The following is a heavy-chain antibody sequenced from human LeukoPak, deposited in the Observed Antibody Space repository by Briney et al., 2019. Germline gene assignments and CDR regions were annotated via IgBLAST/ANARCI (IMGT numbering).Heavy chain of an antibody. J-gene: IGHJ4*02. D-gene: IGHD2-2*01. CDR2: ISSSGSTI. Sequence: PGGSLRLSCAASGFTFSDYYMSWIRQAPGKGLEWVSYISSSGSTIYYADSVKGRFTISRDNAKNSLYLQMNSLRDEDTAVYYCARGRYCSSTSCMYFDYWGQGTLVTVSS. V-gene: IGHV3-11*04. CDR1: GFTFSDYY. CDR3: ARGRYCSSTSCMYFDY.